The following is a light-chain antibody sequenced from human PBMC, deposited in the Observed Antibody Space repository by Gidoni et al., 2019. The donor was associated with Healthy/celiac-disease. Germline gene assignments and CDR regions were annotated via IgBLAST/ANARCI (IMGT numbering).Light chain of an antibody. CDR1: SSNIGSNT. J-gene: IGLJ1*01. CDR2: SIN. CDR3: AAWDDSLNGYV. V-gene: IGLV1-44*01. Sequence: QSVLTQPPSASGTPGQRVTISCSGSSSNIGSNTVNWYQQLPGTAPKLLIYSINPRPSGVPDRFSGSKSGTSASLAISGLQSEDEADYYCAAWDDSLNGYVFGTGTKVTVL.